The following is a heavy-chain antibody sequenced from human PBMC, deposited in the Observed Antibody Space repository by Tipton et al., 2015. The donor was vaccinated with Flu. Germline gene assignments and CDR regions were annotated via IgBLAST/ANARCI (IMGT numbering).Heavy chain of an antibody. V-gene: IGHV4-38-2*02. Sequence: TLSLTCTVSGYSISSRYYWGWIRQPPGKGLEWIGCVYHGGTTYYNPSLKSRVAISVDTSKNQFSLKLSSVTAADTAVYYCARARVVAATPEGYYNWFDPWGQGTLVTVSS. J-gene: IGHJ5*02. CDR1: GYSISSRYY. D-gene: IGHD2-15*01. CDR2: VYHGGTT. CDR3: ARARVVAATPEGYYNWFDP.